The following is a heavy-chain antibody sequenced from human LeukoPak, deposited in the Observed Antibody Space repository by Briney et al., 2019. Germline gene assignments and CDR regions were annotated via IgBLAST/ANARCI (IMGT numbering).Heavy chain of an antibody. CDR3: ARIVPAAINWFDP. D-gene: IGHD2-2*01. CDR2: IIPIFGTA. V-gene: IGHV1-69*13. CDR1: GGTFSSHA. J-gene: IGHJ5*02. Sequence: SVKLSCKASGGTFSSHAISWVRQAPGQGLEWMGGIIPIFGTADYEQNFQGRVTITVDESTSTAYMELSSLRSEDTAVYYRARIVPAAINWFDPWGQGTLVTVSS.